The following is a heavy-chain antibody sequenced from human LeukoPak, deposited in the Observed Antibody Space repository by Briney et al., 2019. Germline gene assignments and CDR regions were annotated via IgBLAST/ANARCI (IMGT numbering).Heavy chain of an antibody. CDR1: GYTFTTYD. V-gene: IGHV1-69*06. CDR3: ATLCCGSYYMDV. D-gene: IGHD2-15*01. CDR2: IIPISGTT. Sequence: ASVKVSCKASGYTFTTYDINWVRQAPGQGLEWMGGIIPISGTTNYAQKFQGRVTITADKSTSTAYMELSSLRSEDTAVYYCATLCCGSYYMDVWGKGTTVTVSS. J-gene: IGHJ6*03.